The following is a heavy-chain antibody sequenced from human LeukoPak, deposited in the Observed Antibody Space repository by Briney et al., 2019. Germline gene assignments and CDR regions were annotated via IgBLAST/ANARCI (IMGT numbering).Heavy chain of an antibody. Sequence: GGSLRLSCAASGFTVSNYAMRWVCQAPGKGLEWVSGISGSGDSTYYADSVKGRFTISRDNSKNTLYLQMNSLRAEDTAVYYCARRSGIAVAGAFDYWGQGTLVTVSS. J-gene: IGHJ4*02. CDR1: GFTVSNYA. V-gene: IGHV3-23*01. CDR2: ISGSGDST. CDR3: ARRSGIAVAGAFDY. D-gene: IGHD6-19*01.